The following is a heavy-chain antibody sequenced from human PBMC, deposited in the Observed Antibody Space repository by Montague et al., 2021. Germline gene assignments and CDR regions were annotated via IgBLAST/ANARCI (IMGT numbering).Heavy chain of an antibody. V-gene: IGHV5-51*01. Sequence: QSEAEVKKPGESLKISCKGSGYSFTSYWIGWVRQMPGKGLEWMGTVYPGDSDNRYSPSFQGQVTISADKSISTAYLQWSSLKASDTAMYYCARATTVTYGWDAFDIWGQGTLVIVSS. CDR3: ARATTVTYGWDAFDI. CDR2: VYPGDSDN. D-gene: IGHD4-17*01. CDR1: GYSFTSYW. J-gene: IGHJ3*02.